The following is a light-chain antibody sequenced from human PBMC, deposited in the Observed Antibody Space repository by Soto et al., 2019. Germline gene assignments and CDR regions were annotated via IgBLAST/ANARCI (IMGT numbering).Light chain of an antibody. CDR2: DAS. CDR1: QSVSRY. Sequence: EIVLTHSPATLALSPGERATLSCRASQSVSRYLAWYQQKPGQAPRLLIYDASNRAAGIPTRFSGSGSGTDFTLTISSLEPEDFAVYYCQQRSNWPTFGQGTKVDIK. J-gene: IGKJ1*01. V-gene: IGKV3-11*01. CDR3: QQRSNWPT.